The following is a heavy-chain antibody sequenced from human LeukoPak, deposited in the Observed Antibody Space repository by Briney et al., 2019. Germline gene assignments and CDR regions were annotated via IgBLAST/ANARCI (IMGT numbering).Heavy chain of an antibody. CDR1: GGSFSGYY. CDR3: ARDPTVDAFDI. V-gene: IGHV4-34*01. Sequence: SETLSLTCAVYGGSFSGYYWSWIRQPPGKGLEWIGEINHSGSTNYNPSLKSRVTISVDTSKNQFSLKLSSVTAVDTAVYYCARDPTVDAFDIWGQGTMVTVSS. D-gene: IGHD4-17*01. J-gene: IGHJ3*02. CDR2: INHSGST.